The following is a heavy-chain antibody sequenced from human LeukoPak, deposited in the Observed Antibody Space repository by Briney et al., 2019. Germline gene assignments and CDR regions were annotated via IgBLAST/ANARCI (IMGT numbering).Heavy chain of an antibody. V-gene: IGHV4-39*07. CDR2: MYDSGRT. CDR3: ATGRAVGAADAFDI. Sequence: PETLSLTCTVSGGSNSSSSDFWGWIRQPPGKGLDWIGTMYDSGRTYYNSSLKSRVTISVDTSKNHFSLKLSSVTAADTAAYYCATGRAVGAADAFDIWGQGTMVTVSS. J-gene: IGHJ3*02. CDR1: GGSNSSSSDF. D-gene: IGHD1-26*01.